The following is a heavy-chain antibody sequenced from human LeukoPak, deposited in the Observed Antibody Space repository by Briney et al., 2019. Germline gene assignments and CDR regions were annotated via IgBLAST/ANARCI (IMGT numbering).Heavy chain of an antibody. D-gene: IGHD3-16*01. V-gene: IGHV3-7*01. Sequence: GGSLRLSCAASRFTFSNYWMSWVRQAPGKGLEWVANIDQDGSEKYYAESVKGRFTISRDNAKNSLYLQMNSLRAEDTAVYYCARDRAAGAYPWYFDYWGQGTLVTVSS. CDR1: RFTFSNYW. CDR2: IDQDGSEK. J-gene: IGHJ4*02. CDR3: ARDRAAGAYPWYFDY.